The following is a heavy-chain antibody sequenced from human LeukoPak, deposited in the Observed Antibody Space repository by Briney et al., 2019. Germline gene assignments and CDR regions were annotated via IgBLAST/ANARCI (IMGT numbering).Heavy chain of an antibody. V-gene: IGHV4-31*03. D-gene: IGHD6-13*01. CDR2: VYYSGST. CDR1: GGSISSGGYY. Sequence: PSETLSLTCTASGGSISSGGYYWSWIRQHPGKGLEWIGYVYYSGSTYYNPSLKSRVTISVDTSKNQFSLKLSSVTAADTAVYYCARVPIAAAGTTYYFDYWGQGTLVTVSS. J-gene: IGHJ4*02. CDR3: ARVPIAAAGTTYYFDY.